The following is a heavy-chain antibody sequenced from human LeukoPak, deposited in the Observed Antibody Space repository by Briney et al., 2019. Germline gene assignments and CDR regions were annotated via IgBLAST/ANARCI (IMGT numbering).Heavy chain of an antibody. J-gene: IGHJ4*02. D-gene: IGHD3-22*01. CDR3: ARDKGEYYDSSGYLDY. V-gene: IGHV4-59*01. CDR1: GGSISTYY. Sequence: SETLSLTCTVSGGSISTYYWSWIRQPPGKGLEWIGYIYYSGNTNFNPALKSRVTMSVDTSKNQFSLKLCSVTAADTAVYYCARDKGEYYDSSGYLDYWGQGTLVTVSS. CDR2: IYYSGNT.